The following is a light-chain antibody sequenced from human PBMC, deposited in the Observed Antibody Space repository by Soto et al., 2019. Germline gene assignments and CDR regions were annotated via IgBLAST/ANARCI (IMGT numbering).Light chain of an antibody. J-gene: IGKJ1*01. V-gene: IGKV3-15*01. CDR1: QSVSSN. CDR3: QQYYNWPRT. CDR2: GAS. Sequence: IMMHPSPDTLSVAPGERAHLSCRASQSVSSNLAWYQQKPGQAPRLLIYGASTRATGIPDRFSGSGSGTEFTLSISSLQSEDFAVYYCQQYYNWPRTFGQGCKVDIK.